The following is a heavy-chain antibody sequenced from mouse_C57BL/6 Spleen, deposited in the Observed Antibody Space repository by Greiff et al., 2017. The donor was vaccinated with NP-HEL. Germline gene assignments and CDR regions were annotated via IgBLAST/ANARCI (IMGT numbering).Heavy chain of an antibody. V-gene: IGHV1-50*01. CDR3: ARIREDYAMDY. CDR2: IDPSDSYT. CDR1: GYTFTSYW. Sequence: QVQLQQPGAELVKPAASVKLSCKASGYTFTSYWMQWVKQRPGQGLEWIGEIDPSDSYTNYNQKFKGKATLTVDTSSSTAYMQLSSLTSEDSAVYYCARIREDYAMDYWGQGTSVTVSS. J-gene: IGHJ4*01.